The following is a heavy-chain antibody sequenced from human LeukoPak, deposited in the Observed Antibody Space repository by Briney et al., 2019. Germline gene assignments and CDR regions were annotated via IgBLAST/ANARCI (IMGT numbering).Heavy chain of an antibody. V-gene: IGHV1-69*05. J-gene: IGHJ5*02. CDR1: GGTFSSYA. CDR3: ARDLSVAVDNWFDP. CDR2: IIPIFGTA. Sequence: SVKVSCKASGGTFSSYAITWVRQAPGQGLEWMGGIIPIFGTANYAQKFQGRVSLTTDESATTAYMELSSLGSEDTAVYYCARDLSVAVDNWFDPWGQGTLVTVSS. D-gene: IGHD6-19*01.